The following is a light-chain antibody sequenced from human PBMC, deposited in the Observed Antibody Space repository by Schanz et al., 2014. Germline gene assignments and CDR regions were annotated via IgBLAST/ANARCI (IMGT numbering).Light chain of an antibody. CDR2: DAS. Sequence: EVVLTQSPGTLSVSPGESATVSCSVSQSIHSTYLAWYQQKPGQAPRLLIYDASTRASGIPDRFSGRGSGTDFTLTISRLEPEDFAVYYCQHYDSSSLFTFGRGTRLEI. V-gene: IGKV3-20*01. J-gene: IGKJ5*01. CDR1: QSIHSTY. CDR3: QHYDSSSLFT.